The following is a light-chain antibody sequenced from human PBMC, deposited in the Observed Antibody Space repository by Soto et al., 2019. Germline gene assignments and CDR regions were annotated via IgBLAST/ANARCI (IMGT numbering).Light chain of an antibody. CDR1: SSGVGGYNY. CDR2: EVS. CDR3: CSYTSSSTVG. J-gene: IGLJ2*01. V-gene: IGLV2-14*01. Sequence: QSAVTQPASVSGSPGQSITVSCTGTSSGVGGYNYVSWYQQHPGKAPKLMIYEVSNRPSGVSNRFSGSKSGNTASLTISGLQSEDEANYYCCSYTSSSTVGFGGGTKLTVL.